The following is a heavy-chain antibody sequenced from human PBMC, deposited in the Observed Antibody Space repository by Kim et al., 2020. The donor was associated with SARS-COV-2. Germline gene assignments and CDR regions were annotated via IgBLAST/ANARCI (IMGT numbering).Heavy chain of an antibody. CDR2: IKSKTDGGTT. D-gene: IGHD3-22*01. CDR3: TTDRSNPYYYDRPGMDV. CDR1: GFTFSNAW. Sequence: GGSLRLSCAASGFTFSNAWMSWVRQAPGKGLEWVGRIKSKTDGGTTDYAAPVKGRFTISRDDSKNTLYLQMNSLKTEDTAVYYCTTDRSNPYYYDRPGMDVWGKGTTVTVSS. J-gene: IGHJ6*03. V-gene: IGHV3-15*01.